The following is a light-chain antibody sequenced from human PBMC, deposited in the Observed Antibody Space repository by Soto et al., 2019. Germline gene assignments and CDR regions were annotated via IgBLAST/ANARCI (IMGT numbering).Light chain of an antibody. Sequence: QSALTQPASVSGSPGQSLTISCTGTSSDVGGYNYVSWYQQHPGKAPKLMIYEVSNRPSGASNRFSGSKSGNTASLTISGLQAEDEADYYCSSYTSSSVYVFGTGTKVTVL. J-gene: IGLJ1*01. CDR3: SSYTSSSVYV. CDR2: EVS. CDR1: SSDVGGYNY. V-gene: IGLV2-14*01.